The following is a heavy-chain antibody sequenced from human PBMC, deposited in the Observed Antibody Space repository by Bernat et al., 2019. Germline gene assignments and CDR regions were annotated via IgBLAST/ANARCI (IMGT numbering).Heavy chain of an antibody. CDR3: TTEQLWFGEGYWYFDL. V-gene: IGHV3-15*01. D-gene: IGHD3-10*01. CDR2: IKSKTDGGTT. J-gene: IGHJ2*01. Sequence: EVQLVESGGGLVKPGGSLRLSCAASGFTFSNAWMSWVRQAPGKGLEWVGRIKSKTDGGTTDYAAPVKGRFTISRDDSKNTLYLQMNSLKTEDTAVYYCTTEQLWFGEGYWYFDLWGRGTLVTVSS. CDR1: GFTFSNAW.